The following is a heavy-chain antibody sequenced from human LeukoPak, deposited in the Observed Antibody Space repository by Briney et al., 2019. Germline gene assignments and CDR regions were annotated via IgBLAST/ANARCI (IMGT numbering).Heavy chain of an antibody. Sequence: GGSLRLSCAASGFTFSTYAMSWVRQAPGKGLEWVSAISGNAGSTYYADSVKGRFTISRDNSKNTLSLQMSSLRAEDTALYYCAKEVEMATRGLYDYWGQGTLVTVSS. D-gene: IGHD5-24*01. J-gene: IGHJ4*02. V-gene: IGHV3-23*01. CDR2: ISGNAGST. CDR3: AKEVEMATRGLYDY. CDR1: GFTFSTYA.